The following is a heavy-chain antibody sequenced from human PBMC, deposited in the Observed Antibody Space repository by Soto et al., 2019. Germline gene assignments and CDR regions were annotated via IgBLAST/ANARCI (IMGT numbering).Heavy chain of an antibody. CDR1: GFTFSDLY. J-gene: IGHJ4*02. Sequence: DVQLVESGGGLVQPGGSLRLSCAASGFTFSDLYMDWVRQAPGKGLEWVGRSKDKSNSYTTEYAASVKGRFTISRDDSKNSLYLQMNSLKTEDTAVYYCARVRPTSGWDFDYWGQGTLVTVSS. CDR3: ARVRPTSGWDFDY. CDR2: SKDKSNSYTT. D-gene: IGHD6-19*01. V-gene: IGHV3-72*01.